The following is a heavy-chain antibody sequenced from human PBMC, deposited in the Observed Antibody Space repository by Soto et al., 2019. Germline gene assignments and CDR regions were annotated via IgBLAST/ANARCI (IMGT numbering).Heavy chain of an antibody. J-gene: IGHJ6*02. D-gene: IGHD5-18*01. Sequence: SGTLSLTCTVSGGSVSSGSYYWSWIRQPPGKGLEWIGYIYYSGSTNYNPSLKSRVTISVDTSKNQFSLKLSSVTAADTAVYYCARVFLGGYSYGSGSIGYYYYGMDVWGQGTTVTVSS. CDR3: ARVFLGGYSYGSGSIGYYYYGMDV. V-gene: IGHV4-61*01. CDR1: GGSVSSGSYY. CDR2: IYYSGST.